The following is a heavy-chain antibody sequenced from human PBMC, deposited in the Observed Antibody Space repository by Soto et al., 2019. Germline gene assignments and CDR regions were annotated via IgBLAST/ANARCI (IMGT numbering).Heavy chain of an antibody. CDR2: IIPIFGTA. CDR3: ARDLGGNSGYYYYYGMDV. Sequence: SVKVSCKASGGTFSRYAVSWVRQAPGQGLEWMGGIIPIFGTANYAQKFQGRVTITADESTSTAYMELSSLRSEDTAVYYCARDLGGNSGYYYYYGMDVWGQGTTVTVSS. CDR1: GGTFSRYA. J-gene: IGHJ6*02. D-gene: IGHD2-21*02. V-gene: IGHV1-69*13.